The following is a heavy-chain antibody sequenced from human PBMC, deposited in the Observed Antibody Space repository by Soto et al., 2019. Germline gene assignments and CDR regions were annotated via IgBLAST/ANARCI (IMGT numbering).Heavy chain of an antibody. CDR1: GYTFTGYY. J-gene: IGHJ4*02. Sequence: ASVKVSCKASGYTFTGYYMHWVRQAPGQGLEWMGWINPNSGGTNYGQKFQGWVTMTRDTSISTAYMELSRLRSDDTAVYYCARDRYYDSSGYPAYYFDYWGQGTLVTVSS. V-gene: IGHV1-2*04. CDR3: ARDRYYDSSGYPAYYFDY. CDR2: INPNSGGT. D-gene: IGHD3-22*01.